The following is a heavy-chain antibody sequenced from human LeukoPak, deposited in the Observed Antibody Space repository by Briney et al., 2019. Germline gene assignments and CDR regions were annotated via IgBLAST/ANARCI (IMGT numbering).Heavy chain of an antibody. D-gene: IGHD1-7*01. Sequence: SETLSLTCTVSGGSISSSSYYWGWIRQPPGKGLEWIGSIYDSGSTYYNPSLKSRVTISVDTSKNQFSLKLSSVTAADTAVYYCARHRDWNYFPGIVAFDIWGQGTMVTVSS. V-gene: IGHV4-39*01. CDR1: GGSISSSSYY. CDR3: ARHRDWNYFPGIVAFDI. J-gene: IGHJ3*02. CDR2: IYDSGST.